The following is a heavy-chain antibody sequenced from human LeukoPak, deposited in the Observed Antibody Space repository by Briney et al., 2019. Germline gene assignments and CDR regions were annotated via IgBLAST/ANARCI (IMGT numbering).Heavy chain of an antibody. CDR3: ARTGYSSGWTNFDY. CDR2: IYYSGST. CDR1: GGSISSYY. J-gene: IGHJ4*02. V-gene: IGHV4-59*01. D-gene: IGHD6-19*01. Sequence: SETLSLTCTVSGGSISSYYWSWIRQPPGKGLEWIGYIYYSGSTNYNPSLKSRVTIPVDTSKNQFSLKLSSVTAADTAVYYCARTGYSSGWTNFDYWGQGTLVTVSS.